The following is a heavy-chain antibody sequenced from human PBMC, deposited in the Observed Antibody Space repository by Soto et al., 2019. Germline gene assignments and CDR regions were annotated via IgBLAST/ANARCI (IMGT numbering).Heavy chain of an antibody. D-gene: IGHD4-17*01. J-gene: IGHJ4*02. CDR2: ISGSGGST. CDR3: AKSPVEYGTFDY. CDR1: RFIFSSYG. V-gene: IGHV3-23*01. Sequence: EVQVLESGGGLIQPGGTLRLSCAASRFIFSSYGMSWVRQAPGKGLEWVSGISGSGGSTWYADSVKGRFTISRDNSKKTLYLQMCSLRVDDTAVYYCAKSPVEYGTFDYWGQGTLVTVSS.